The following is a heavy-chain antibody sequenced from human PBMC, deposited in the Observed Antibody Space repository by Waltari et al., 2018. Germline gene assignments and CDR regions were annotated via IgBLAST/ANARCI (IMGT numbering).Heavy chain of an antibody. V-gene: IGHV4-59*01. CDR3: ARWKLLEWLSYPHGGWFDP. D-gene: IGHD3-3*01. Sequence: QVQLQESGPGLVKPSETLSLTCTVSGGSISSYYWSWIRQPPGMGLEWIGYIDYSGSTIYNPSLNGRVTISVDTSKNQFSRKLSSVTAADTAVYYCARWKLLEWLSYPHGGWFDPWGQGTLVTVSS. CDR2: IDYSGST. CDR1: GGSISSYY. J-gene: IGHJ5*02.